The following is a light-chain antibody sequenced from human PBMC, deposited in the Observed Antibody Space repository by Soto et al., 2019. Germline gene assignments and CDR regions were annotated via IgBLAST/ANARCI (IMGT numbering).Light chain of an antibody. J-gene: IGKJ4*01. CDR2: WAS. V-gene: IGKV4-1*01. CDR1: QSVLYSSNNKNY. Sequence: DIVMTQSPDSLAVSLGERATINCTSSQSVLYSSNNKNYLAWYQQKPGQPPKLLFYWASNRESGVPDRVSGSGSGTDFTLSISSLQAEDVAVYYCQQYNSTPLTFGGGTKVEIK. CDR3: QQYNSTPLT.